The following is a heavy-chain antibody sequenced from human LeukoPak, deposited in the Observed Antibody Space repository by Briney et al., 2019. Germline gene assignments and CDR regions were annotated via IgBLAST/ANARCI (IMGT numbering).Heavy chain of an antibody. J-gene: IGHJ6*03. CDR3: AKDMVVRGVYDSSGYYFDYYYYYYMDV. V-gene: IGHV3-21*04. D-gene: IGHD3-22*01. CDR2: ISSSSSYI. Sequence: GGSLRLSCTASGFTFGDYAMNWVRQAPGKGLEWVSSISSSSSYIYYADSVKGRLTISRDNAKNSLYLQMNSLRAEDTALYYCAKDMVVRGVYDSSGYYFDYYYYYYMDVWGKGTTVTVSS. CDR1: GFTFGDYA.